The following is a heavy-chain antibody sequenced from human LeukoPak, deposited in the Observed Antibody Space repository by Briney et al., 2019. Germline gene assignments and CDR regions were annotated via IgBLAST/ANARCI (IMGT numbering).Heavy chain of an antibody. D-gene: IGHD3-10*02. V-gene: IGHV4-59*01. CDR2: IYYSGST. Sequence: SETLSLTCTVSGGSISSYYWSWIRQPPGKGLEWIGYIYYSGSTNYNPSLKSRVTISVDTSKNQFSLKLSSVTAADTAVYYCASHVRGANPRAGAFDIWGQGSMVTVSS. CDR3: ASHVRGANPRAGAFDI. CDR1: GGSISSYY. J-gene: IGHJ3*02.